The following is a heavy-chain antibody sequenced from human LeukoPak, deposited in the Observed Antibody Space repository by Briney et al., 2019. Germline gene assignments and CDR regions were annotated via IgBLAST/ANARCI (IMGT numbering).Heavy chain of an antibody. D-gene: IGHD6-19*01. Sequence: PGESLKISCKGSGYSFTSYWIAWVRQLPGKGLDGMRIIYPGDSDTRYGPSFQGQVTISADKSISTAYLQWSSLKASDTAMYYCARSIAVAGPLDYWGQGTLVTVSS. V-gene: IGHV5-51*01. J-gene: IGHJ4*02. CDR1: GYSFTSYW. CDR3: ARSIAVAGPLDY. CDR2: IYPGDSDT.